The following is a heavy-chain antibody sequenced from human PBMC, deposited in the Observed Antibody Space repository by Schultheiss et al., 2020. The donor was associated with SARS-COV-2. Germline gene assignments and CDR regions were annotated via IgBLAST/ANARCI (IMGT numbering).Heavy chain of an antibody. Sequence: GGSLRLSCKASGFSFSDYYMTWIRQAPGKGLEWVSHTSGSGQTKGYRDSVRGRFTISRDNAKNTLYLQMNSLRAEDTAVYYCAKSLPRPNRSMSHYFGIDVWGQGTTVTVSS. J-gene: IGHJ6*02. CDR3: AKSLPRPNRSMSHYFGIDV. V-gene: IGHV3-11*04. D-gene: IGHD2-8*01. CDR1: GFSFSDYY. CDR2: TSGSGQTK.